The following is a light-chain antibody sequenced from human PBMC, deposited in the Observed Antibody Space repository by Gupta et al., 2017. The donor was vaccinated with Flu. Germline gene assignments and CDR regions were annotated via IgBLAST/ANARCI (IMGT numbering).Light chain of an antibody. J-gene: IGKJ3*01. Sequence: GTLPLSPGERATLSCRASQSVSSSYLAWYQQKPGQAPRLLIYGASSRATGIPDRFSGSGSGTDFTLTISRLEPEDFAVYYCQQYGSSPRTFGPGTKVDIK. V-gene: IGKV3-20*01. CDR3: QQYGSSPRT. CDR1: QSVSSSY. CDR2: GAS.